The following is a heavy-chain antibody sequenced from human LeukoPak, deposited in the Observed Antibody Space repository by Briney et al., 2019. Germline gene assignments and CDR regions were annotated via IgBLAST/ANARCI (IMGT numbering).Heavy chain of an antibody. CDR3: ARGPGASRITMVRGARRFDP. CDR1: GGSFSGYY. J-gene: IGHJ5*02. CDR2: INHSGST. D-gene: IGHD3-10*01. Sequence: SETLSLTCAVYGGSFSGYYWSWIRQPPGEGLEWIGEINHSGSTNYNPSLKSRVAISVDTSKNQFSLKLSSVTAADTAVYYCARGPGASRITMVRGARRFDPWGQGTLVTVSS. V-gene: IGHV4-34*01.